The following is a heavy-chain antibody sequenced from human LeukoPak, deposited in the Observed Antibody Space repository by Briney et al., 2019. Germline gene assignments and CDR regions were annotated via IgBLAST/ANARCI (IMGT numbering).Heavy chain of an antibody. Sequence: SETLSLTCTVSGDSISSGDYYWSWIRQPAGKGLEWIGRIYTSGNTNYNPSLKSRVTISVDTSKNQFSLQLSSVTAADTAVYYCARHWTGDSYSPFRYWGQGTLVTVSS. CDR3: ARHWTGDSYSPFRY. CDR2: IYTSGNT. D-gene: IGHD5-18*01. V-gene: IGHV4-61*02. J-gene: IGHJ4*02. CDR1: GDSISSGDYY.